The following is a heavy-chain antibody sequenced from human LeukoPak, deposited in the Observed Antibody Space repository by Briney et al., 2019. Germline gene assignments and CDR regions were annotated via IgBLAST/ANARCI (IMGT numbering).Heavy chain of an antibody. CDR2: IYYSGST. CDR3: ARGGPTPFDY. Sequence: NASETLSLTCTVSGGSISSGGYYWSWIRQHPGKGLEWIGYIYYSGSTYYNPSLKSRATISVDTSKNQFSLKLSSVTAADTAVYYCARGGPTPFDYWGQGTLVTVSS. CDR1: GGSISSGGYY. V-gene: IGHV4-31*03. J-gene: IGHJ4*02.